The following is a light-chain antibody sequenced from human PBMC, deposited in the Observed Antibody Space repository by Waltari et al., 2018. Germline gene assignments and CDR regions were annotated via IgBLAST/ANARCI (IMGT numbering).Light chain of an antibody. Sequence: QTVVTQEPSLSVSPGGTVTLTCALSSGSVSSTSYPTWYQQTPGQPPRTLVDKGISLSSGVPDRFSGSILGNTAALTITGAQADDESDYYCSMYMGSGVWVFGGGTKLTVL. CDR2: KGI. CDR3: SMYMGSGVWV. V-gene: IGLV8-61*01. J-gene: IGLJ3*02. CDR1: SGSVSSTSY.